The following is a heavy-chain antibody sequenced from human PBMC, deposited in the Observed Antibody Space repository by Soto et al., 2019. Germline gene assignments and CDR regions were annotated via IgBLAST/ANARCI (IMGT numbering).Heavy chain of an antibody. V-gene: IGHV2-5*02. D-gene: IGHD2-21*01. CDR3: THSGRAFVVMSYWDY. CDR2: IFWDYDR. CDR1: GFSLTTSGLG. J-gene: IGHJ4*02. Sequence: QITLKESGPPLVKPTQTLTLTCTFSGFSLTTSGLGVNWIRRPPGKALEWLAIIFWDYDRRYSPSLKSRLTTTKDPSKNHVVLTRTNMDPVDTATYYCTHSGRAFVVMSYWDYWGRGTLVTVSS.